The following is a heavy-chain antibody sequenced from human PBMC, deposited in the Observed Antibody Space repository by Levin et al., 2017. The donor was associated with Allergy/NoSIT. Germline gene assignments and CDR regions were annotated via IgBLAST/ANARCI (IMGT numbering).Heavy chain of an antibody. CDR1: GFTFSDYY. J-gene: IGHJ6*02. Sequence: GGSLRLSCAASGFTFSDYYMSWIRQAPGKGLEWVSYISSSGSTIYYADSVKGRFTISRDNAKNSLYLQMNSLRAEDTAVYYCARDLRDGYTDYYYYGMDVWGQGTTVTVSS. CDR3: ARDLRDGYTDYYYYGMDV. CDR2: ISSSGSTI. V-gene: IGHV3-11*01. D-gene: IGHD5-24*01.